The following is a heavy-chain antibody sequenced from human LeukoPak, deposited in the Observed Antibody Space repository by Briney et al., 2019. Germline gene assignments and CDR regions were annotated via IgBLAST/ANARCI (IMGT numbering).Heavy chain of an antibody. Sequence: GGSLRLSCAASGFTFSSYAMSWVRQAPGKGLEWVSAISGSGGSTYYADSVKGRFTISRDNSKNTLYLQMNSLRAEDTAVYYCAKRAPWVVYAIPSVAFDIWGQGTMVTVSS. V-gene: IGHV3-23*01. CDR1: GFTFSSYA. CDR2: ISGSGGST. J-gene: IGHJ3*02. CDR3: AKRAPWVVYAIPSVAFDI. D-gene: IGHD2-8*02.